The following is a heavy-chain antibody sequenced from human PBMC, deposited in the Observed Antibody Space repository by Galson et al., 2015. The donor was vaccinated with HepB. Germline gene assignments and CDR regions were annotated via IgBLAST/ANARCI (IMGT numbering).Heavy chain of an antibody. V-gene: IGHV3-23*01. CDR1: GFTFNSHA. CDR2: LSGSGART. CDR3: AKDEFYDSTGYYPSYFNY. Sequence: RLSCAASGFTFNSHAMTWVRQTPGKGLEWVSALSGSGARTFYADSVKGRFTIFRDNSKNTLYLQMNSLRAEDTAVYYCAKDEFYDSTGYYPSYFNYWGQGTLVTVSS. D-gene: IGHD3-22*01. J-gene: IGHJ4*02.